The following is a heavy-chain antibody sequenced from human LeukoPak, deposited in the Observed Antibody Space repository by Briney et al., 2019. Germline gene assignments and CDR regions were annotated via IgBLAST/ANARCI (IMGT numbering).Heavy chain of an antibody. J-gene: IGHJ6*02. CDR1: GGSFSGYY. CDR2: IYHSGST. CDR3: ARGGAYQAYYYYGMDV. Sequence: SETLSLTCAVYGGSFSGYYWSWIRQPPGKGLEWIGEIYHSGSTNYNPSLKSRVTISVDTSKNQFSLKLSSVTAADTAVYYCARGGAYQAYYYYGMDVWGQGTTVTVSS. V-gene: IGHV4-34*01. D-gene: IGHD2-2*01.